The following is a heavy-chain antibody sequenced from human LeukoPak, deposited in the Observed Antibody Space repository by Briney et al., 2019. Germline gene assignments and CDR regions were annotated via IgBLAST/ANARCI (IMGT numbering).Heavy chain of an antibody. J-gene: IGHJ6*02. V-gene: IGHV4-4*02. Sequence: SGTLSLTCGVSVGSISSGNWWTWVRRSPGKGLEWIGEILHNGTRNYNPSLKSRSTISLDTFKNHISLILTSLTAADTAVYYCASAPILRGEGGEHYRCGLDVWGQGTTVIVSS. CDR3: ASAPILRGEGGEHYRCGLDV. CDR2: ILHNGTR. CDR1: VGSISSGNW. D-gene: IGHD2-2*02.